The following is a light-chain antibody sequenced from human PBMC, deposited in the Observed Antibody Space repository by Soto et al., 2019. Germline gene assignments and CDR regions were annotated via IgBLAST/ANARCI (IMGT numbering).Light chain of an antibody. CDR2: KIS. Sequence: DIVMTQTPLSSPVTLGQPASISCRSSQSLVHSDGNTYLSWLQQRPGQPPRLLIYKISNRFPGXPXRXXGSGAGTDFTLQISRVEAEDVGVYFFMQATQCPPYTLGQGTKLDIK. J-gene: IGKJ2*01. V-gene: IGKV2-24*01. CDR1: QSLVHSDGNTY. CDR3: MQATQCPPYT.